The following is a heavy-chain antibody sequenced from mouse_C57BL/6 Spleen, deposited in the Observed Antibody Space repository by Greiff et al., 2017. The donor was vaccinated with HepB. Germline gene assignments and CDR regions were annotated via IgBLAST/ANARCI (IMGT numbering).Heavy chain of an antibody. V-gene: IGHV2-9-1*01. Sequence: VQGVESGPGLVAPSQSLSITCTVSGFSFTSYAISWVRQPPGKGLEWLGVIWTGGGTNYNSALKSRLSISKDNSKSQVFLKMNSLQTDDTARYYCASLYDYDGGFAYWGQGTLVTVSA. CDR2: IWTGGGT. D-gene: IGHD2-4*01. CDR1: GFSFTSYA. J-gene: IGHJ3*01. CDR3: ASLYDYDGGFAY.